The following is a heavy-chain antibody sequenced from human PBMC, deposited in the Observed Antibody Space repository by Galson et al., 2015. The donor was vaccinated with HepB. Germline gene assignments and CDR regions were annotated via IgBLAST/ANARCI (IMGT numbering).Heavy chain of an antibody. CDR2: ISYDGSNK. CDR3: ARDQELGRAFDI. D-gene: IGHD3-3*02. V-gene: IGHV3-30*04. CDR1: GFTFSSYA. Sequence: SLRLSCAASGFTFSSYAMHWVRQAPGKGLEWVAVISYDGSNKYYADSVKGRFTISRDNSKNTLYLQMNSLRAEDTAVYYCARDQELGRAFDIWGQGTMVTVSS. J-gene: IGHJ3*02.